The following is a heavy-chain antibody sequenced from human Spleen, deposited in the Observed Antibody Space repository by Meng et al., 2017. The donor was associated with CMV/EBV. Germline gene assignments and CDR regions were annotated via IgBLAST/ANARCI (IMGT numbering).Heavy chain of an antibody. CDR1: GFTFSSYA. CDR2: IIPILGIA. V-gene: IGHV1-69*04. CDR3: ARGLSSGGFYYYYYGMDV. D-gene: IGHD3-16*01. Sequence: GGSLRLSCAASGFTFSSYAMHWVRQAPGQGLEWMGRIIPILGIANYAQKFQGRVTITADKSTSTAYMELSSLRSEDTAVYYCARGLSSGGFYYYYYGMDVWGQGTTVTVSS. J-gene: IGHJ6*02.